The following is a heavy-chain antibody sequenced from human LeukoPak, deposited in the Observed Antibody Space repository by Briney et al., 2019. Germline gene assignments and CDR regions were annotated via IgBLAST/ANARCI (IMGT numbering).Heavy chain of an antibody. CDR3: ANAYSSSWYPDYFDY. V-gene: IGHV3-23*01. J-gene: IGHJ4*02. D-gene: IGHD6-13*01. Sequence: GGSLRLSCAASGFTFSSYAMSWVRQAPGKGLEWVSAISGSGGSTYYADSVKGRFTISRDNSKNTLYLQMNSLRAEDTAVYYYANAYSSSWYPDYFDYWGQGTLVTVSS. CDR2: ISGSGGST. CDR1: GFTFSSYA.